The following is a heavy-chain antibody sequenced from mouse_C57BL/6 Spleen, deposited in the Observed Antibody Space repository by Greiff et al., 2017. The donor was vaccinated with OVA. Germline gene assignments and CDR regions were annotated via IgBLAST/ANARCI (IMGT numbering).Heavy chain of an antibody. V-gene: IGHV2-6-1*01. Sequence: QVQLKESGPGLVAPSQSLSITCTVSGFSLTSYGVHWVRQPPGKGLEWLVVIWSDGSTTYNSALKSRLSISKDNSKSQVFLKMNSLPTDDTAMYYCARHDPYGSSYDYAMDYWGQGTSVTVSS. CDR2: IWSDGST. D-gene: IGHD1-1*01. CDR1: GFSLTSYG. CDR3: ARHDPYGSSYDYAMDY. J-gene: IGHJ4*01.